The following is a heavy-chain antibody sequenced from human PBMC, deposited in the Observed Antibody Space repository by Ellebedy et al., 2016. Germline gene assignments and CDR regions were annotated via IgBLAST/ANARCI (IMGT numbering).Heavy chain of an antibody. CDR1: GGSINTYY. Sequence: SETLSLXXSVSGGSINTYYWSWIRQPPGKGLEWIGYIYYSGTTNYNPSLKSRVTISVDTSKNRFSLNLSSVTAADTAMYYCARNSVAMAGTFDSWGQGTLVTVSS. V-gene: IGHV4-59*01. J-gene: IGHJ4*02. D-gene: IGHD6-19*01. CDR2: IYYSGTT. CDR3: ARNSVAMAGTFDS.